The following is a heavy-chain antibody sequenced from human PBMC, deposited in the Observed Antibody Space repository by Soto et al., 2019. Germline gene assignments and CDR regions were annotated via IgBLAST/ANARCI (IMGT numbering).Heavy chain of an antibody. V-gene: IGHV1-69*06. CDR2: IIPIFGTA. CDR3: ARASGSGSSRFPYYFDY. D-gene: IGHD3-10*01. CDR1: GYTFTSYG. J-gene: IGHJ4*02. Sequence: GASVKVSCKASGYTFTSYGISWVRQAPGQGLEWMGGIIPIFGTANYAQKFQGRVTITADKSTSTAYMELSSLRSEDTAVYYCARASGSGSSRFPYYFDYWGQGTLVTVSS.